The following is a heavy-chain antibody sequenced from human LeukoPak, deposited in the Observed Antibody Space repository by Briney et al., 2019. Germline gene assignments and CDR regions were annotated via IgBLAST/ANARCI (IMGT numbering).Heavy chain of an antibody. CDR2: IYTSGST. J-gene: IGHJ3*02. CDR3: TRGDPWAFDI. V-gene: IGHV4-4*07. CDR1: GGSISSYY. Sequence: PSETLSLTCTVSGGSISSYYWSWIRQPAGKGLEWIGRIYTSGSTNYNPSLQSRVSMSVDTSKNQFSLKLNSLTAADTAVYFCTRGDPWAFDIWGQGTMVTVSS.